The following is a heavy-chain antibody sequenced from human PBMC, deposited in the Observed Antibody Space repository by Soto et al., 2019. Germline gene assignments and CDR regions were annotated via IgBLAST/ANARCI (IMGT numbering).Heavy chain of an antibody. J-gene: IGHJ4*02. V-gene: IGHV3-30*18. CDR1: GFTFSSYG. Sequence: GGSLILSCAASGFTFSSYGMHWVRQAPGKGLEWVAVISYDGSNKYYADSVKGRFTISRDNSKNTLYLQMNSLRAEDTAVYYCAKDSVRAVADARSKTDYWGQGTLVTVSS. CDR2: ISYDGSNK. D-gene: IGHD6-19*01. CDR3: AKDSVRAVADARSKTDY.